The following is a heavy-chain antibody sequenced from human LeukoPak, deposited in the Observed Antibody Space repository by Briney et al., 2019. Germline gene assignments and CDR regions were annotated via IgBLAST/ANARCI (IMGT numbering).Heavy chain of an antibody. CDR1: GFTFSSYA. D-gene: IGHD6-6*01. CDR2: ISYDGSNK. CDR3: ARDRRPYYYYYGMDV. Sequence: GGSLRLSCAASGFTFSSYAMHWVRQAPGKGLEWVAVISYDGSNKYYADSVKGRFTISRDNSKNTLYLQMNSLRAEDTAVYYCARDRRPYYYYYGMDVWGQGTTVTVSS. J-gene: IGHJ6*02. V-gene: IGHV3-30-3*01.